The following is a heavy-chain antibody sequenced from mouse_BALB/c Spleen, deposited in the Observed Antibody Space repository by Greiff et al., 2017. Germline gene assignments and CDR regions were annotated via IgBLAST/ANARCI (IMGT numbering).Heavy chain of an antibody. CDR2: ISSGGGST. Sequence: EVMLVESGGGLVKPGGSLKLSCAASGFAFSSYDMSWVRQTPEKRLEWVAYISSGGGSTYYPDTVKGRFTISRDNAKNTLYLQMSSLKSEDTAMYYCARRITTRAMDYWGQGTSVTVSS. CDR3: ARRITTRAMDY. D-gene: IGHD1-1*01. V-gene: IGHV5-12-1*01. CDR1: GFAFSSYD. J-gene: IGHJ4*01.